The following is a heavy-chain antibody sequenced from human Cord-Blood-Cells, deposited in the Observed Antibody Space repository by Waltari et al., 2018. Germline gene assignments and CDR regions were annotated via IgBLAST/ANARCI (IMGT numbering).Heavy chain of an antibody. Sequence: QVQLQQWGAGLLKPSETLSLTCAVYGGSFSGYYWSWIRPPPGKGVEGIGEINHSGRTDYNPSLKSRGTISVDTSKNQFSLKLSSVTAADTAVYDCARGPGYCSSTSCDCAFDIWGQGTMVTVSS. CDR2: INHSGRT. D-gene: IGHD2-2*01. CDR1: GGSFSGYY. J-gene: IGHJ3*02. V-gene: IGHV4-34*01. CDR3: ARGPGYCSSTSCDCAFDI.